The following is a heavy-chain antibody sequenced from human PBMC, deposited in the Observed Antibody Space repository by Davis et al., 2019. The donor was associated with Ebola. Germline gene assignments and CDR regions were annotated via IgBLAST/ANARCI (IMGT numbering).Heavy chain of an antibody. J-gene: IGHJ4*02. V-gene: IGHV3-23*01. D-gene: IGHD1-26*01. CDR1: GFTFRDYA. CDR3: AKGGPVGAIDY. CDR2: ITRMGDST. Sequence: PGGSLRLSCAASGFTFRDYAMSWVRQSPGKGLEWVSVITRMGDSTYYADPVKGRFAISRDNSRNTLYLQMNSLRAEDTAVYYCAKGGPVGAIDYWGQGTLVTVSS.